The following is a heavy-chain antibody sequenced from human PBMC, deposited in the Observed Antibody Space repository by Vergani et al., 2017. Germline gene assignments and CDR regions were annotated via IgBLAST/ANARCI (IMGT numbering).Heavy chain of an antibody. CDR2: IHTNGVI. CDR3: ARGNPCVDFDI. CDR1: GGSFNSGSYY. Sequence: QVQLQESGPGLVKPSQTLSLTCTVSGGSFNSGSYYWSWLRQPAGKRLEWIGRIHTNGVIHYNPSLNSRATLSVDTSRNQFSLKLTAVTATDTAIYFCARGNPCVDFDIWGQGTMITVSS. J-gene: IGHJ3*02. D-gene: IGHD5-24*01. V-gene: IGHV4-61*02.